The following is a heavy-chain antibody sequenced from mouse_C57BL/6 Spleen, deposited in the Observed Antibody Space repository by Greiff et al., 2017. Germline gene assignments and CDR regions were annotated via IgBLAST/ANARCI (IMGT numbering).Heavy chain of an antibody. CDR3: ARGGGYYAMDY. J-gene: IGHJ4*01. V-gene: IGHV1-54*01. CDR1: GYAFTNYL. Sequence: QVQLQQSGAELVRPGTSVKVSCKASGYAFTNYLIEWVKQRPGQGLEWIGVINPGSGGTNYNEKFKGKATLTADKSSSTAYMQLSSLTSEDSAVYFCARGGGYYAMDYWGQGTSVTVSS. CDR2: INPGSGGT.